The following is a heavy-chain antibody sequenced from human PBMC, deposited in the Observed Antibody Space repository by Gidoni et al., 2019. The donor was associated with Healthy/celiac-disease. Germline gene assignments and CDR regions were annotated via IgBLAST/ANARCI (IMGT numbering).Heavy chain of an antibody. D-gene: IGHD6-13*01. CDR2: IYPGDSDT. V-gene: IGHV5-51*01. J-gene: IGHJ4*02. CDR1: GYRFTSYW. Sequence: EVQLVQSGAEVKKPGESLKTSCKGSGYRFTSYWIGWVRQMPGKGLEWMGIIYPGDSDTRYSPSFQGHVTISADKSISTAYLQWSSLKASDTAMYYCARRGIAAAASYYFDYWGQGTLVTVSS. CDR3: ARRGIAAAASYYFDY.